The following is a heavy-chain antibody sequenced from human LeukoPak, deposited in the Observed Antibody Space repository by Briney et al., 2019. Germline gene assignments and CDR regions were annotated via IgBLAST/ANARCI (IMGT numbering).Heavy chain of an antibody. Sequence: GGSLRLSCSASGFPFSSYAMHWVRQAPGKGLEYVSAISDSGGSTYYADSVKGRFTISRDNSKNTLYLQMNSLRAEDTAVYYCAKEDWRMDVWGQGTTVTVSS. J-gene: IGHJ6*02. D-gene: IGHD2-21*01. CDR3: AKEDWRMDV. CDR2: ISDSGGST. CDR1: GFPFSSYA. V-gene: IGHV3-23*01.